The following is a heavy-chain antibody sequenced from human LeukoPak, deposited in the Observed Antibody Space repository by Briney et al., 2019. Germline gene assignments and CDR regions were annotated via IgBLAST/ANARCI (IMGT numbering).Heavy chain of an antibody. V-gene: IGHV4-34*01. CDR3: ATSVAGSGYYFDY. J-gene: IGHJ4*02. CDR1: GGSIRGYY. CDR2: INHSGST. D-gene: IGHD6-19*01. Sequence: SETLSLTCAVYGGSIRGYYWSWIRQPPGKGLEWIGEINHSGSTNYNPSLKSRVTISVDTSKNQFSLKLSSVTAADTAVYYCATSVAGSGYYFDYWGQGTLVTVSS.